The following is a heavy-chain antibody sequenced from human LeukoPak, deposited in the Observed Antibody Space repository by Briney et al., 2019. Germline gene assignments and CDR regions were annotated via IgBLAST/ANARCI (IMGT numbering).Heavy chain of an antibody. V-gene: IGHV4-34*01. CDR3: ATAVADNFDY. CDR1: GGSFGGYY. J-gene: IGHJ4*02. CDR2: INHSGST. Sequence: SETLSLTCAVYGGSFGGYYWSWIRQPPGEGLEWIGEINHSGSTNYNPSLKSRVTISVDTSKNQFSLKLSSVTAADTAVYYCATAVADNFDYWGQGTLVTVSS. D-gene: IGHD6-19*01.